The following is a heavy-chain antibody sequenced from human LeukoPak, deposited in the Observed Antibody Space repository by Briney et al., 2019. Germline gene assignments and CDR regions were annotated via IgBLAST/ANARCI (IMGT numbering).Heavy chain of an antibody. D-gene: IGHD2-21*01. CDR2: ISGSGGST. CDR1: GVTFRSYA. V-gene: IGHV3-23*01. J-gene: IGHJ4*02. CDR3: AKFLPTHIVVANFFFDY. Sequence: GGSLRLSCAVSGVTFRSYAVSWVRQAPGKGLEWVSAISGSGGSTYYAATGKGRFTISRDYSRHTLYLPMNSLRAEDTAVYYCAKFLPTHIVVANFFFDYGSQGTLVTVPS.